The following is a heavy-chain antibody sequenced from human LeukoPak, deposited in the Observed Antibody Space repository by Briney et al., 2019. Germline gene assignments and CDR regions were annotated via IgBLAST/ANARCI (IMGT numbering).Heavy chain of an antibody. CDR3: ARPPRDLVSAAPFPF. Sequence: VASVKVSCKASGYTFTDYYIHWVRQAPGEGLEWVGWVFPHSGDTYYAQRFHGRVAKTTDTSINTAYMERSRLKSDETGVYFCARPPRDLVSAAPFPFWGQGTLVTVSS. V-gene: IGHV1-2*02. D-gene: IGHD5/OR15-5a*01. CDR1: GYTFTDYY. J-gene: IGHJ1*01. CDR2: VFPHSGDT.